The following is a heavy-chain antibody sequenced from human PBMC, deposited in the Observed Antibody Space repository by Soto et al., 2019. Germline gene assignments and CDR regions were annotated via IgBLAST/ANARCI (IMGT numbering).Heavy chain of an antibody. J-gene: IGHJ5*02. D-gene: IGHD3-10*01. CDR3: ARVGYYGSGSLRWFDP. V-gene: IGHV4-4*02. CDR2: IYHSGST. Sequence: SETLSLPCAVSGCSISSSNWWSWVRQPPGKGLEWIGEIYHSGSTNYNPSLKSRVTISVDKSKNQFSLKLSSVTAADTAVYYCARVGYYGSGSLRWFDPWGQGTLVTVSS. CDR1: GCSISSSNW.